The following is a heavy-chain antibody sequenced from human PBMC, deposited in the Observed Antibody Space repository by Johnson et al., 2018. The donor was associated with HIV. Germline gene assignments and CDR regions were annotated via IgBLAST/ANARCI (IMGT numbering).Heavy chain of an antibody. V-gene: IGHV3-20*04. CDR3: AKGIMDYDILTGPNHDAFDI. CDR2: INWNGGST. CDR1: GFTFDDYG. D-gene: IGHD3-9*01. J-gene: IGHJ3*02. Sequence: VQLVESGGGVVRPGASLRLSCAASGFTFDDYGMSWVRQAPGKGLEWVSGINWNGGSTGYADSVKGRFTISRDNAKNSLYLQMNSLRAEDTALYYCAKGIMDYDILTGPNHDAFDIWGQGTMVTVSS.